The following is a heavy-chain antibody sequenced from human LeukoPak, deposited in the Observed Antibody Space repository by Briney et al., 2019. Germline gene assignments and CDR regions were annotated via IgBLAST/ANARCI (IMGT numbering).Heavy chain of an antibody. CDR2: INHSGST. Sequence: SETLSLTCAVYGGSFSGYYRSWIRQPPGKGLEWIGEINHSGSTNYNPSLKSRVTISVDTSKNQFSLKLSSVTAADTAVYYCARVVAGTGAGYFDYWGQGTLVTVSS. V-gene: IGHV4-34*01. D-gene: IGHD6-19*01. J-gene: IGHJ4*02. CDR1: GGSFSGYY. CDR3: ARVVAGTGAGYFDY.